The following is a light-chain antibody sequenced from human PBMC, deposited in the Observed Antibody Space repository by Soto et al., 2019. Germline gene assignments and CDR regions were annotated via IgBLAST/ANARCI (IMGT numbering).Light chain of an antibody. V-gene: IGLV2-8*01. CDR1: SSDVGDFNY. J-gene: IGLJ3*02. CDR2: EVS. CDR3: SSYAGSNILM. Sequence: QSVLTQPPSASGSPGQSVTISCTGTSSDVGDFNYVSWYQQHPGKAPKLMIYEVSKRPSGVPDRFSGSKSGNTASLTVSGLQVEDEADYCCSSYAGSNILMFGGGTKLAVL.